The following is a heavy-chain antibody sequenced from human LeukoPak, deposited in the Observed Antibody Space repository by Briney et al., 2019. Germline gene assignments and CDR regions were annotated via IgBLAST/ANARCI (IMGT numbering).Heavy chain of an antibody. V-gene: IGHV3-53*01. Sequence: GGSLRLSCAASGFTVSSNYMSWVRQAPGKGLEWVSVIYSGGSTYYADSVKGRFTISRDNSKNSLYLQMNSLRAEDTAVYYCARYGDFKGFLDYWGQGTLVTVSS. CDR2: IYSGGST. CDR3: ARYGDFKGFLDY. J-gene: IGHJ4*02. D-gene: IGHD4-17*01. CDR1: GFTVSSNY.